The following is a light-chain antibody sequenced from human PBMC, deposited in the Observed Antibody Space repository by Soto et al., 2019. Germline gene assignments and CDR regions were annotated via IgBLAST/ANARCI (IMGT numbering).Light chain of an antibody. CDR3: QQLHSYPIT. J-gene: IGKJ5*01. CDR1: QGISSY. Sequence: AIRMTQSPSSFSASTGDRVTITCRASQGISSYLAWYQQKPGKAPKLLIYAASTLQSGVPSRFSGSESGAEFTLTISSLQPEDFATYYCQQLHSYPITFGQGTRLEI. CDR2: AAS. V-gene: IGKV1-8*01.